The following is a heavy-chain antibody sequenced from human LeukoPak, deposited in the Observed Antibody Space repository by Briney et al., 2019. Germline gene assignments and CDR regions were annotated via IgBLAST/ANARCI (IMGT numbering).Heavy chain of an antibody. V-gene: IGHV3-9*01. CDR3: AKDAVKGSSWYYGMDV. CDR2: LSWNSGSI. J-gene: IGHJ6*02. Sequence: PGRSLRLSCAASGFTFDDYAMHWVRQAPGKGLEWVSGLSWNSGSIGYADSVKGRFTISRDNAKNSLYLQMNSLRAEDTALYYCAKDAVKGSSWYYGMDVWGQGTTVTVSS. D-gene: IGHD6-13*01. CDR1: GFTFDDYA.